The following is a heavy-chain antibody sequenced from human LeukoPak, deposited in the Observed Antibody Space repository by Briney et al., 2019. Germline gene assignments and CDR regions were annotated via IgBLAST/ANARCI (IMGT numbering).Heavy chain of an antibody. J-gene: IGHJ4*02. CDR3: VKSGVDY. V-gene: IGHV3-74*01. Sequence: GGSLRLSCAASGFTFSAKWMHWVRQAPGKGLVWVSRINTDGSSTNYADSVKGRFTISRDNAKNTVYLQMNSLRAEDTAVYYCVKSGVDYWGQGTLVTVSP. CDR2: INTDGSST. CDR1: GFTFSAKW. D-gene: IGHD3-3*01.